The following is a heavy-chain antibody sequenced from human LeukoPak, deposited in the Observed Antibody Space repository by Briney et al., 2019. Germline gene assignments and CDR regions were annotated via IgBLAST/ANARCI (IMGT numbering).Heavy chain of an antibody. V-gene: IGHV4-39*01. CDR1: GGSISSNSYY. CDR3: ARHGRYSGYDRAFDI. Sequence: PSETLSLTCTVSGGSISSNSYYWGWIRQPPGKGLEWIGSIYYSGSTYYNPSLKSRVTISVDTSKNQFSLKLSSVTAADTAVYYCARHGRYSGYDRAFDIWGQGTMVTVSS. D-gene: IGHD5-12*01. J-gene: IGHJ3*02. CDR2: IYYSGST.